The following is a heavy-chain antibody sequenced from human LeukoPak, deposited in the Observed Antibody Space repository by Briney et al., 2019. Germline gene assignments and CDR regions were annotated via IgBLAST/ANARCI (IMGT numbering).Heavy chain of an antibody. Sequence: SETLSLTCTVSGGSIGTYYWNWIRQPAGKGLEWIGRIYTSGSTNYNPSLKSRVTMSVDTSKNQFSLKLSSVTAADTAVYYCARARGVPSKPFDYWGQGTLVTVSS. V-gene: IGHV4-4*07. J-gene: IGHJ4*02. CDR2: IYTSGST. CDR3: ARARGVPSKPFDY. CDR1: GGSIGTYY. D-gene: IGHD3-10*01.